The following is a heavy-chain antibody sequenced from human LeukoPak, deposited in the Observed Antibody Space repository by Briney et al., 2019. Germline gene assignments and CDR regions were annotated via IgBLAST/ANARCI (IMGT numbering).Heavy chain of an antibody. V-gene: IGHV4-59*08. CDR2: IYCGGNS. CDR1: GGSISGYH. D-gene: IGHD3-16*02. J-gene: IGHJ4*02. Sequence: SESLSLTCTVSGGSISGYHWSWIRQSPGKGLEWIAYIYCGGNSGYNHSLKSRFTMSVDTPKNQFSLRVTSVTAADTAVYYCARVRGLGVITPSNDYWGQGTLVTVSS. CDR3: ARVRGLGVITPSNDY.